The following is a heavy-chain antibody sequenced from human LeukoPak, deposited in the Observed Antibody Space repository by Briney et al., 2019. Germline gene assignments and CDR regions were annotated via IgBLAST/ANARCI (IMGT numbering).Heavy chain of an antibody. CDR3: ARGDSRPDY. CDR1: GGSISSGGYS. J-gene: IGHJ4*02. CDR2: IYHSQST. D-gene: IGHD5-18*01. Sequence: SETLSLTCTVSGGSISSGGYSWSWIRQPPGKGLEWIGYIYHSQSTNYNPSPKSRVTISEDRSKNQFSLKLSSVTAADTAVYYCARGDSRPDYWGQGILVTVSS. V-gene: IGHV4-30-2*01.